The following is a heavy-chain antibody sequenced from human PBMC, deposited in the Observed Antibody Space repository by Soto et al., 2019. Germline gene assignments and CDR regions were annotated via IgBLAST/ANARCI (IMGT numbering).Heavy chain of an antibody. D-gene: IGHD4-17*01. Sequence: SETLSLTCAVSGGYFTSNNWWTWVRQPPGQGLEWIGEIYRTGSTNCNPSLKSRVTISLDKSENQFSLKVTSLTAADTAVYYCASRDPGTSVDYWGQGTLVTVSS. J-gene: IGHJ4*02. CDR1: GGYFTSNNW. CDR2: IYRTGST. CDR3: ASRDPGTSVDY. V-gene: IGHV4-4*02.